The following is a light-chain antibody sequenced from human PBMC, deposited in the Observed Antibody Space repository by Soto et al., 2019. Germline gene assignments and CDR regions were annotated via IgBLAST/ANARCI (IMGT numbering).Light chain of an antibody. V-gene: IGKV1-5*03. J-gene: IGKJ1*01. CDR3: QQYNSYWT. CDR1: QSISSW. Sequence: RVNPSPATVSAYVGDRVSITCRASQSISSWLAWHQQKPEKAPKLLNYKASSLESRVPSRFSGSGSWTEFPLTVSSLQPDDFATYYCQQYNSYWTFGQGTKVEIK. CDR2: KAS.